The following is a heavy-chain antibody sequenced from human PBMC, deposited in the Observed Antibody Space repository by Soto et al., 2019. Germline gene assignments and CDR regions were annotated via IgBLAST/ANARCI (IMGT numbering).Heavy chain of an antibody. CDR2: MNPNSGNT. D-gene: IGHD3-9*01. CDR3: ARGLLNYFHWFQGWFDP. J-gene: IGHJ5*02. V-gene: IGHV1-8*01. CDR1: GYTFTSYD. Sequence: ASVKVSCKASGYTFTSYDINWVRQATGQGLEWMGWMNPNSGNTGYAQKFQGRVTMTRNTSISTAYMELSSLRSEDTAVYYCARGLLNYFHWFQGWFDPRGQGTLVTVSS.